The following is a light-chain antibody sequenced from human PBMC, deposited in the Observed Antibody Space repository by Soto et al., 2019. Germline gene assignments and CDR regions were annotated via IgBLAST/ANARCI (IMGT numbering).Light chain of an antibody. CDR1: QTISRL. CDR3: QQYDSYPLT. J-gene: IGKJ5*01. Sequence: DIQMTQSPSTLSASVGDRVTITCRASQTISRLLAWYQQKPGRAPTLVIYKASTLESGVPSRFSGSGSGTEFTLTISSLQPDDFATYYCQQYDSYPLTFGQGTRLEIK. CDR2: KAS. V-gene: IGKV1-5*03.